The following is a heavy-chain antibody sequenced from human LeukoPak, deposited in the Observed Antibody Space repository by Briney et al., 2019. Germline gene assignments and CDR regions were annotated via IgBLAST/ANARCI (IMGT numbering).Heavy chain of an antibody. CDR3: ARGGVVPAAIIADASAX. CDR2: IYYSGTT. D-gene: IGHD2-2*02. J-gene: IGHJ3*01. V-gene: IGHV4-30-4*08. CDR1: GGSISSGDYY. Sequence: SETLSLTCTVSGGSISSGDYYWSWIRQPPGKGLEWIAYIYYSGTTYYHTSLKSRVTISVDTSKDQFSPKLSSATAADTALYYCARGGVVPAAIIADASAXCGQGTTVTAX.